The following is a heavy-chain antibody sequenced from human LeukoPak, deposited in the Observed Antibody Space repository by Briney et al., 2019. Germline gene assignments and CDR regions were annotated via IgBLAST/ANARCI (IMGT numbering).Heavy chain of an antibody. J-gene: IGHJ4*02. CDR3: ARLLVCGGSCYPIEDDHFDY. D-gene: IGHD2-15*01. V-gene: IGHV4-61*02. Sequence: SETLSLTCGVSGVSISSGSYYWRWIRQPAGKGLEWIGRIYTSGSTNYNPSLKSRVTMSVDTSKNQFSLKLSSVTAADTAVYYCARLLVCGGSCYPIEDDHFDYWGQGTLVTVSS. CDR2: IYTSGST. CDR1: GVSISSGSYY.